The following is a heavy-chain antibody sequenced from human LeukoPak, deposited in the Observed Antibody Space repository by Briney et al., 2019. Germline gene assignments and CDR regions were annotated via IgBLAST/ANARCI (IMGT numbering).Heavy chain of an antibody. J-gene: IGHJ6*03. CDR3: ARTVNGDYYYCYMDV. Sequence: SETLSLTCTVSGGSISSYYWSWIRQPPGKGLEWIGYIYYSGSTNYNPSLKSRVTISVDTSKNQFSLKLSSVTAADTAVYYCARTVNGDYYYCYMDVWGKGTTVTVSS. V-gene: IGHV4-59*01. D-gene: IGHD4-11*01. CDR1: GGSISSYY. CDR2: IYYSGST.